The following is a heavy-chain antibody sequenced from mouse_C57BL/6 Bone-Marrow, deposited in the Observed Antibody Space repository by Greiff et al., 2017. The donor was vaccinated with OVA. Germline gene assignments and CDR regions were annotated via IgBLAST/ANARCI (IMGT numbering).Heavy chain of an antibody. CDR1: GYTFTNYW. D-gene: IGHD1-1*01. CDR3: AHYGSRRDLRY. CDR2: IAPSDSYI. J-gene: IGHJ2*02. Sequence: QVQLQQPGAELVRPGTSVKLSCKASGYTFTNYWMPWVKQRPGQGLEWIGVIAPSDSYINSNQKFKGRATLTVDTSTSTAYMHHSSLTSEDSAVCYGAHYGSRRDLRYWGQGTSLTVSS. V-gene: IGHV1-59*01.